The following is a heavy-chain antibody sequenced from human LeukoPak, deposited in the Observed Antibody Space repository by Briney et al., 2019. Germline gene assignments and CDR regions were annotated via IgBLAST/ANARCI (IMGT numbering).Heavy chain of an antibody. Sequence: GGSLRLSCAASGFTFSDYYMNWVRQAPGKGLEWVSSISSSSSYIYYADSVEGRFTISRDNAKNSLYLQMNSLRAEDTAVYYCAAAAPFDYWGQGTLVTVSS. J-gene: IGHJ4*02. CDR1: GFTFSDYY. CDR3: AAAAPFDY. CDR2: ISSSSSYI. D-gene: IGHD6-13*01. V-gene: IGHV3-21*01.